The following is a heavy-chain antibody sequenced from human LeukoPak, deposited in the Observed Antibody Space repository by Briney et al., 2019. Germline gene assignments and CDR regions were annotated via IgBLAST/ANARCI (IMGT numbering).Heavy chain of an antibody. V-gene: IGHV4-34*01. Sequence: SETLPLTCAMYGGSFSGYYWSWIRQPPGKGLEWIGEINHSGSTNYNPSLKSRVTISVDTSKNQFSLKLTSVTAADTAVYYCARAVQLARPPYYYYFYMDVWDKGTTVTVSS. CDR1: GGSFSGYY. CDR3: ARAVQLARPPYYYYFYMDV. D-gene: IGHD6-6*01. CDR2: INHSGST. J-gene: IGHJ6*03.